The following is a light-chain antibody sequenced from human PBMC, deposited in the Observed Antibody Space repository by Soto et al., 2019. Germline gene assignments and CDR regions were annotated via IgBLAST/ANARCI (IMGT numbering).Light chain of an antibody. CDR2: DAS. CDR1: QDIGTY. CDR3: QQFYNYPRT. V-gene: IGKV1-8*01. Sequence: AIRMTQSPSSFSASTGDRVSITCRATQDIGTYLAWYQQIPGKAPKLLIYDASTLQTGVPSRFSGSGSGTDFTLTISYLQSEDFGTYYYQQFYNYPRTFGQGTKV. J-gene: IGKJ1*01.